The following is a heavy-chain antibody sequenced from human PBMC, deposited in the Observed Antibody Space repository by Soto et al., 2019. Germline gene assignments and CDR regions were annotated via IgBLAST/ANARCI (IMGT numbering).Heavy chain of an antibody. CDR3: AKLWGPDLGRGITMPTL. D-gene: IGHD3-3*01. J-gene: IGHJ4*02. CDR1: GFTFSSYA. V-gene: IGHV3-23*01. Sequence: GGSLRLSCAASGFTFSSYAMSWVRQAPGKGLEWVSAISGSGGSTYYADSVKGRFTISRDNSKNTLYLQMNSLRAEDTAVYYCAKLWGPDLGRGITMPTLWGKGILVTVSS. CDR2: ISGSGGST.